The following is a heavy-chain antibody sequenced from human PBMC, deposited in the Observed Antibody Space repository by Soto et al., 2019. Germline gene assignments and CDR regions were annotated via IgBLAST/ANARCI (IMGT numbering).Heavy chain of an antibody. Sequence: ASVKVSCKVSGYTLTELSMHCVRQAPGKGLEWMGGFDPEDGETIYAQKFQGRVTMTEDTSTDTAYMELSSLRSEDTAVYYCARDGSGSSPPSHQYGLDVWGQGTTVTVSS. CDR1: GYTLTELS. J-gene: IGHJ6*02. D-gene: IGHD3-10*01. V-gene: IGHV1-24*01. CDR3: ARDGSGSSPPSHQYGLDV. CDR2: FDPEDGET.